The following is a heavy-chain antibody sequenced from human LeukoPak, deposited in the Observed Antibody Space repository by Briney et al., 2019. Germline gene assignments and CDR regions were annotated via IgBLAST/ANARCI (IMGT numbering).Heavy chain of an antibody. CDR3: ARRAHRGPMITLDY. J-gene: IGHJ4*02. D-gene: IGHD3-16*01. CDR2: IYPGDSNS. Sequence: GESLKISCRGSGYGFTSYWIVWVRQMPGKGLEWMGVIYPGDSNSRYSPSFEGQVTISADNSISTAYPQWSSLKASDTALYCFARRAHRGPMITLDYLGPGTPGTVS. V-gene: IGHV5-51*01. CDR1: GYGFTSYW.